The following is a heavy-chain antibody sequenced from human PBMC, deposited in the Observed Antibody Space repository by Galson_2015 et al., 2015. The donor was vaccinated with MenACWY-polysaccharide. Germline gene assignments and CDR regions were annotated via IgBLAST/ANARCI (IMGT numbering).Heavy chain of an antibody. V-gene: IGHV3-11*01. J-gene: IGHJ6*02. CDR2: ISKSGDST. CDR1: GFSLGGWY. CDR3: ARGHYGLDV. Sequence: SLRLSCAASGFSLGGWYMSWIRQAPGKGLEWLPYISKSGDSTFYADSVKGRFAIFRDNAKNSLYLQLNSLEVEDTAIYYCARGHYGLDVWGQGTTVTVSS.